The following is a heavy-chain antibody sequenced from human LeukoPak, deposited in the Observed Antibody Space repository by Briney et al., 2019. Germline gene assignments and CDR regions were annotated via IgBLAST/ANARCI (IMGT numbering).Heavy chain of an antibody. CDR1: GYSFTSYW. V-gene: IGHV5-51*01. CDR3: ARLRGGSTDPYYFYYGMDV. D-gene: IGHD3-16*01. CDR2: IYPGGSDT. Sequence: GESLKISCKGSGYSFTSYWIGWVRQMPGKGLEWMGIIYPGGSDTRYSPSFQGQVTISADKSISTAYLRWSSLKASDTAMYYCARLRGGSTDPYYFYYGMDVWGQGTTVTVSS. J-gene: IGHJ6*02.